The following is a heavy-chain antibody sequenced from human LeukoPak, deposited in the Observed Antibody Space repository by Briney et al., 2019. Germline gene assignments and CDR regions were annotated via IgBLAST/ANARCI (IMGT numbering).Heavy chain of an antibody. V-gene: IGHV4-59*01. CDR1: GGSISSYY. Sequence: SETLSLTCAVSGGSISSYYWSWIRQPPGKGLEWIGYIYYSGSTNYNPSLKSRVTISVDTSKNQLSLKLSSVTAADTAVYKCARGANWFDPWGQGTLVTVSS. CDR2: IYYSGST. J-gene: IGHJ5*02. CDR3: ARGANWFDP.